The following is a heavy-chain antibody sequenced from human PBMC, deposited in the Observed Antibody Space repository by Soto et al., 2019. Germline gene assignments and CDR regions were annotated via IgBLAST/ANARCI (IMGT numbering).Heavy chain of an antibody. D-gene: IGHD5-12*01. CDR2: ISAYSGNT. Sequence: QVQLVQSGDEVRKPGSSVKVSCKASGYIFVNYGIAWVRQAPGQGREWMGWISAYSGNTHYASKVQGRLTMTTDTSTSTAYRGLGSLTSDDTAVYYCAMVDNCVTPTPQDVWGQGTTVTVSS. V-gene: IGHV1-18*01. J-gene: IGHJ6*02. CDR3: AMVDNCVTPTPQDV. CDR1: GYIFVNYG.